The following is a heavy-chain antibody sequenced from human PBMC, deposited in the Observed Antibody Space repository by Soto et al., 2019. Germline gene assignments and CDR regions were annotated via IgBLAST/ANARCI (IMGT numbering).Heavy chain of an antibody. D-gene: IGHD2-2*01. CDR2: ISSSSSYI. CDR1: GFTFSSYS. V-gene: IGHV3-21*01. J-gene: IGHJ3*02. Sequence: GGSLRLSCAASGFTFSSYSMNWVRQAPGKGLEWVSSISSSSSYIYYADSVKGRFTISRDNAKNSLYLQMNSLRAEDTAVYYCARTVPAAIYDAFDIWGQGTMVTVSS. CDR3: ARTVPAAIYDAFDI.